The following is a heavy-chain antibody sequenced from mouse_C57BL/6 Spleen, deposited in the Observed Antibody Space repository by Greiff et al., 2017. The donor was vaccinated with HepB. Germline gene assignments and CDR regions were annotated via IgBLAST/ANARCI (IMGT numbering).Heavy chain of an antibody. Sequence: VQLQQPGAELVKPGASVKLSCKASGYTFTSYWMQWVKQRPEQGLEWIGEIDPSDSSTNYNQKFKGKATLTVDTSSSTAYMQLSSLTSEDSAVYYCARGGSSYRYFDYWGQGTTLTVSS. D-gene: IGHD1-1*01. V-gene: IGHV1-50*01. J-gene: IGHJ2*01. CDR3: ARGGSSYRYFDY. CDR1: GYTFTSYW. CDR2: IDPSDSST.